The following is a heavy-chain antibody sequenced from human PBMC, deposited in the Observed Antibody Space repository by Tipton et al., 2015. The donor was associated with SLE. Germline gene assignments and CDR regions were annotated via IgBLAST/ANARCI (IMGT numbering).Heavy chain of an antibody. D-gene: IGHD3-22*01. CDR2: FSAYNGNT. Sequence: QSGAEVKKPGASVKVSCKASGYTFTSYGISWVRQAPGQGLEWMGRFSAYNGNTNYAQKIQGRVTMTTDTSTSTAYMELRSLRSDDTAVYYCARPHSYYYDSSGYYPNWGQGTLVTVSS. CDR1: GYTFTSYG. V-gene: IGHV1-18*01. J-gene: IGHJ4*02. CDR3: ARPHSYYYDSSGYYPN.